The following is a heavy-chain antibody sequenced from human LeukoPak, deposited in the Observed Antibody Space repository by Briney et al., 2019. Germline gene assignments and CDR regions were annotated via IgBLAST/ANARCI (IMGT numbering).Heavy chain of an antibody. Sequence: SETLSLTCAVYGGSFRGYYWTWIRQPPGKGLEWIGEVSDSGSTHYTPSLKSRVTMSVDASKNQFSLRLSSVTAADTAPYYCARGRGYDDVWTGRTHYYGLDVCGQGATVTVS. V-gene: IGHV4-34*01. D-gene: IGHD3-3*01. CDR3: ARGRGYDDVWTGRTHYYGLDV. CDR2: VSDSGST. CDR1: GGSFRGYY. J-gene: IGHJ6*02.